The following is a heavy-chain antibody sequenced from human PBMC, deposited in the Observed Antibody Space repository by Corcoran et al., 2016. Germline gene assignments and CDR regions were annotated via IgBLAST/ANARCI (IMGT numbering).Heavy chain of an antibody. V-gene: IGHV4-34*01. CDR3: ARPGAGAAYVY. CDR1: GGSFSGYR. Sequence: QVQLQQWGAGLLKPSKTLSLTFAVYGGSFSGYRWSWIRQPPGEGLEWIGEINHSGTTTYNPSLKSRVTISVATSNNQLSLDLSSVTAADTAVYYCARPGAGAAYVYWGQGTPVTVSS. D-gene: IGHD3-10*02. J-gene: IGHJ4*02. CDR2: INHSGTT.